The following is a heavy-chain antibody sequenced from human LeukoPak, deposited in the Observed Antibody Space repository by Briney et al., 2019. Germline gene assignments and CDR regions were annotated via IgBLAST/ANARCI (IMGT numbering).Heavy chain of an antibody. CDR1: GGSISSYY. D-gene: IGHD3-3*01. CDR2: IYYSGST. CDR3: ARHYDFWSGYWYNWFDP. J-gene: IGHJ5*02. Sequence: SETLSLTCTVSGGSISSYYWSWIRQPPGKGLEWTGYIYYSGSTNYNPSLKSRVTISVDTSKNQFSLKLSSVTAADTAVYYCARHYDFWSGYWYNWFDPWGQGTLVTVSS. V-gene: IGHV4-59*01.